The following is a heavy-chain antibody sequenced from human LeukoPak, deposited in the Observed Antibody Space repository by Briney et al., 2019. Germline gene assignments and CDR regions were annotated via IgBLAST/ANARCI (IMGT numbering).Heavy chain of an antibody. J-gene: IGHJ5*02. D-gene: IGHD2-2*01. Sequence: PGGSLRLSCAASGFTFSDYYMSWIRQAPGKGLEWVSYISSSGSTIYYADSVRGRFTISRDNAKNSLYLQMNSLRAEDTAVYYCARLKGRVVPTSLNPWGQGTLVTVSS. CDR2: ISSSGSTI. V-gene: IGHV3-11*01. CDR3: ARLKGRVVPTSLNP. CDR1: GFTFSDYY.